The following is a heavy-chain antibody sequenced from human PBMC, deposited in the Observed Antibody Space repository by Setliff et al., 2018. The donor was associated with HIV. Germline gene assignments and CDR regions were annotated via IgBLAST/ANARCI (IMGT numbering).Heavy chain of an antibody. V-gene: IGHV5-51*01. CDR3: AKRRVSGSLLDTFDV. CDR1: GFNFTNYW. CDR2: VYPGDSDA. Sequence: GESLKISCRGSGFNFTNYWIGWVRQMPGKGLEWMGIVYPGDSDARYSPSFRGHFTISADKSITTAYLQWSSLKASDTAMYYCAKRRVSGSLLDTFDVWGQGTMVTVSS. D-gene: IGHD1-26*01. J-gene: IGHJ3*01.